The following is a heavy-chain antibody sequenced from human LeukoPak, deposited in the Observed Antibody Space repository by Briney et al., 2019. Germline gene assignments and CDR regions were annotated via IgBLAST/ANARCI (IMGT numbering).Heavy chain of an antibody. CDR1: GFTFSSYW. J-gene: IGHJ4*02. Sequence: GGSLRLSCAASGFTFSSYWMHWVRQAPGKGLVWVSRINSDGSSTSYADSVKGRFTISRDNSKNTLYLQMNSLRAEDTAVYYCAKRAYKSIAARPDDYWGQGTLVTVSS. V-gene: IGHV3-74*01. CDR3: AKRAYKSIAARPDDY. D-gene: IGHD6-6*01. CDR2: INSDGSST.